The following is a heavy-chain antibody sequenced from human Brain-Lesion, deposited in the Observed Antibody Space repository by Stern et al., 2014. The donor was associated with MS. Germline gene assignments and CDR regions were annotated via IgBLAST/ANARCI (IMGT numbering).Heavy chain of an antibody. CDR3: ARGRVVPGFQYYATDV. CDR2: IFNSGST. J-gene: IGHJ6*02. D-gene: IGHD2-2*01. V-gene: IGHV4-61*02. CDR1: GGSISSGGYY. Sequence: VQLVESGPGLVKPSQTLSLSCTVSGGSISSGGYYWSWIRQPAGKGLEWIGRIFNSGSTSYNPSLKSRVTISIDPSKNQFSLRLNSMTAADTAVYYCARGRVVPGFQYYATDVWGQGTTV.